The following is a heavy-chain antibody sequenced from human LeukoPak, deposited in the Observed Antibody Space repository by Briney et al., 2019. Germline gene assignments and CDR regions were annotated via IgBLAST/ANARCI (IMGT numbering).Heavy chain of an antibody. J-gene: IGHJ5*01. D-gene: IGHD3-3*01. Sequence: PSETLSHTCSVSGAIIKREGFNWDWIRQPPGKGLEYIGSIFYNGNTYYNPSLESRVTISVDTSKNQFSLNLYSVTAADTAVYYCTRRPKQPGFWSGYVDSSGQGTLVTVSS. CDR3: TRRPKQPGFWSGYVDS. CDR2: IFYNGNT. CDR1: GAIIKREGFN. V-gene: IGHV4-39*01.